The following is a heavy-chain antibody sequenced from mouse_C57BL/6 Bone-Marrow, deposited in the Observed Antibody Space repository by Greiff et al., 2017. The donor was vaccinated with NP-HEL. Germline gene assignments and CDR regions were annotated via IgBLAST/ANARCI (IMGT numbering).Heavy chain of an antibody. CDR2: IYIGNGYT. CDR1: GYTFTSYG. V-gene: IGHV1-58*01. Sequence: EVKLQESGAELVRPGSSVKMSCKTSGYTFTSYGINWVKQRPGQGLEWIGYIYIGNGYTEYNEKFKGKATLTSDTSSSTAYMQLSSLTSEDSAIYFCASPHYGSSSWFAYWGQGTLVTVSA. CDR3: ASPHYGSSSWFAY. D-gene: IGHD1-1*01. J-gene: IGHJ3*01.